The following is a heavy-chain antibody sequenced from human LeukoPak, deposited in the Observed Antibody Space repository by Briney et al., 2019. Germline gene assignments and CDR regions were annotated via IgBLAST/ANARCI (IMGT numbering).Heavy chain of an antibody. V-gene: IGHV4-30-4*02. D-gene: IGHD3-10*01. J-gene: IGHJ6*03. Sequence: SETLSLTCTVSGGSISSGDYYWSWIRQPPGKGLEWIGYIYYSGSTYYNPSLKSRVTISVDTSKNQFSLKLSSVTAADTAVYYCARARFSYYYMDVWGKGTTVTVSS. CDR1: GGSISSGDYY. CDR2: IYYSGST. CDR3: ARARFSYYYMDV.